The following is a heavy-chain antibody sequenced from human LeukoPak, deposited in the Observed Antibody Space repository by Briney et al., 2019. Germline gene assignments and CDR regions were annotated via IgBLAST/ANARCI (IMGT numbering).Heavy chain of an antibody. CDR2: ISYDGSYK. CDR3: AKAPKKVPAARYYYYYYMDV. J-gene: IGHJ6*03. V-gene: IGHV3-30*18. CDR1: GFTVGNYG. Sequence: GKSLRLSCAASGFTVGNYGIHWVRQAPGKGLEWVAVISYDGSYKYYADSVKGRFTVSRDNSNTLYLQMNSLRAEDTAVYYCAKAPKKVPAARYYYYYYMDVWGKGTTVTVSS. D-gene: IGHD2-2*01.